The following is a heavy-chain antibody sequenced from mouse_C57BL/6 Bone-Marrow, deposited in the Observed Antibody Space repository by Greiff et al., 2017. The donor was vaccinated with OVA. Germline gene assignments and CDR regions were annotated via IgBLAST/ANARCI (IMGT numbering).Heavy chain of an antibody. D-gene: IGHD2-3*01. Sequence: EVKLMESGPELVKPGASVKIPCKASGYTFTDYNMDWVKQSHGKSLEWIGDINPNNGGTIYNQKFKGKATLTVDKSSSTAYMELRSLTSEDTAVYYCATFYDGYWYFDVWGTGTTVTVSS. CDR1: GYTFTDYN. CDR2: INPNNGGT. CDR3: ATFYDGYWYFDV. J-gene: IGHJ1*03. V-gene: IGHV1-18*01.